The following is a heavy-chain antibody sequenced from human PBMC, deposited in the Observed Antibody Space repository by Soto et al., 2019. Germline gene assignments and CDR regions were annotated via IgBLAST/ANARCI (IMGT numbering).Heavy chain of an antibody. D-gene: IGHD6-6*01. CDR1: GFTFDDYA. J-gene: IGHJ6*02. CDR2: ISWNSGSI. V-gene: IGHV3-9*01. CDR3: AKFGSSGFYYGMDV. Sequence: GGSLRLSCAASGFTFDDYAMHWVRQAPGKGMEWVSGISWNSGSIGNADSVKGRFTISRDNAKNSLYLQMNSLRAEDTALYYCAKFGSSGFYYGMDVWGQGTTVTVSS.